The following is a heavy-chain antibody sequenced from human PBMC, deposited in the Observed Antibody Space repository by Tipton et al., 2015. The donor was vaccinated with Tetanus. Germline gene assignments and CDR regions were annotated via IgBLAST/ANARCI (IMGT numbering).Heavy chain of an antibody. CDR1: GGSINTGDFL. CDR2: ISNRGNS. CDR3: ARERYIHYGMDV. D-gene: IGHD1-1*01. J-gene: IGHJ6*02. Sequence: TLSLTCTVSGGSINTGDFLWTWIRQHPRTGLEWIGYISNRGNSYSNPSLKSRVSISIDTSKNQFSLKLSSVTAADTAVYYCARERYIHYGMDVWGQGTTVTVSS. V-gene: IGHV4-31*03.